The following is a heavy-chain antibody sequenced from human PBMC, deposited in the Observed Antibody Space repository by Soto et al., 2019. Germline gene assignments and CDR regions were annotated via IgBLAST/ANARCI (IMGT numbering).Heavy chain of an antibody. Sequence: GGSLSLSCASSGFTFSSYWMSWVLQAPGKGLEWVANIKQDGSEKYYVDSVKGRFTISRDNAKNSLYLQMNILRAEDTAVYYYTSFIPVYYYYYGMAFWGQVTTVTISS. D-gene: IGHD3-16*01. CDR3: TSFIPVYYYYYGMAF. CDR2: IKQDGSEK. J-gene: IGHJ6*02. CDR1: GFTFSSYW. V-gene: IGHV3-7*01.